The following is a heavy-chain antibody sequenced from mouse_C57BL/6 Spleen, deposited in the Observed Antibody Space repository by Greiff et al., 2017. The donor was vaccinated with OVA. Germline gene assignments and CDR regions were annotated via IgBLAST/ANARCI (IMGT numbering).Heavy chain of an antibody. Sequence: EVMLVESGGGLVQPGGSLSLSCAASGFTFTDYYMSWVRQPPGKALEWLGFIRNKANGYTTEYSSSVKGRFTISRDNSQSILYLQMNALRAEDSATNYCESYDYDDAMDYWGQGTSVTVSS. J-gene: IGHJ4*01. CDR1: GFTFTDYY. CDR2: IRNKANGYTT. V-gene: IGHV7-3*01. CDR3: ESYDYDDAMDY. D-gene: IGHD2-4*01.